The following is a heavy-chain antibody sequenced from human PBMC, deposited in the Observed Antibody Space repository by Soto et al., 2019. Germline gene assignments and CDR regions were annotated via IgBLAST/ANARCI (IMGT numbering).Heavy chain of an antibody. CDR3: ARLYNWNYYGDY. J-gene: IGHJ4*02. V-gene: IGHV4-39*01. D-gene: IGHD1-7*01. CDR2: IYYSGGT. CDR1: GGSLSISNYY. Sequence: ASETLSLTCTVSGGSLSISNYYWGWIRQPPGKGLEWIGSIYYSGGTYYSPSLKSRVTISVDTSKNQFSLKLSSVTAADTAVYYCARLYNWNYYGDYWCQGILVTVSS.